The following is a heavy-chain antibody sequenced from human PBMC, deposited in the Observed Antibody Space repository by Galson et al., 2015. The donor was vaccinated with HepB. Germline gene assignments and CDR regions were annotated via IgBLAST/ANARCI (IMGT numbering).Heavy chain of an antibody. V-gene: IGHV3-21*01. D-gene: IGHD4-23*01. CDR3: AREDYGGNSDYFDH. Sequence: LRLSCAASGFTFSSYSMNWVRQAPGKGLEWVSSISSSSSYIYYADSVKGRFTISRDNAKNSLYLQMNSLRAEDTAVYYCAREDYGGNSDYFDHWGQGTLVTVSS. CDR2: ISSSSSYI. CDR1: GFTFSSYS. J-gene: IGHJ4*02.